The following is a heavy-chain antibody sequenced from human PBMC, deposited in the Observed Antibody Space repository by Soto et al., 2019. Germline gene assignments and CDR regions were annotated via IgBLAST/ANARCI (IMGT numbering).Heavy chain of an antibody. CDR2: SYWDDEK. J-gene: IGHJ3*02. Sequence: QITLKESGPTLVKPTQTLTLTCTFSGFSLSTSGVGVGWIRQPPGKALEWLALSYWDDEKRYSPSLKSRLTITKDTSKNHVVITMTTMDPVDTATYFWAHHLAPYDAFDIWSQGIMVTASS. CDR3: AHHLAPYDAFDI. CDR1: GFSLSTSGVG. V-gene: IGHV2-5*02. D-gene: IGHD3-3*02.